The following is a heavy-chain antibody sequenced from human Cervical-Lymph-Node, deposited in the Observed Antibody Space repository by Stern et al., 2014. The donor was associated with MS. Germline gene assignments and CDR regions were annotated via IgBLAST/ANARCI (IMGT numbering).Heavy chain of an antibody. J-gene: IGHJ4*02. CDR1: GCSISSYF. V-gene: IGHV4-4*07. CDR3: ARGDSNFGD. Sequence: QVQLQDSGPTLLKPSETLSLTCTVSGCSISSYFWHWIRQPAGKGLEWIGRSHANGNTNYNPSPKTRVPMSVDSSKNQFSLKLTSVTAADTAVYFCARGDSNFGDWGQGTLVTVSS. D-gene: IGHD4-11*01. CDR2: SHANGNT.